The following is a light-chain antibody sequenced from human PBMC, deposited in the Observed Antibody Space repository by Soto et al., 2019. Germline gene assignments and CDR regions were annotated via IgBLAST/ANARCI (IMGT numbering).Light chain of an antibody. CDR1: QSISSW. CDR2: KAS. J-gene: IGKJ2*01. CDR3: QQHKSYSLYT. Sequence: DIQMTQSPSTLSASVGDRVTITCRASQSISSWLAWYQQKPGKAPKLLIYKASSLESGVPSRFSGSGSGTEFTLTISSLQPDDLATYYCQQHKSYSLYTFGQGTKLEIK. V-gene: IGKV1-5*03.